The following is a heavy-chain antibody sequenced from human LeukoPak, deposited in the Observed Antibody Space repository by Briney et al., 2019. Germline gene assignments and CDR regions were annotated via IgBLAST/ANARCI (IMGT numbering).Heavy chain of an antibody. Sequence: ASVNVSCKASGYTFTSYFMHWVRQAPGQGLEWMGIINPSGGSTSYAQKFQGRVTMTRDTSTSTVYMELSSLRSEDTAVYYCARTAGRTFDYWGQGTLATVSS. J-gene: IGHJ4*02. D-gene: IGHD6-6*01. CDR2: INPSGGST. CDR1: GYTFTSYF. CDR3: ARTAGRTFDY. V-gene: IGHV1-46*01.